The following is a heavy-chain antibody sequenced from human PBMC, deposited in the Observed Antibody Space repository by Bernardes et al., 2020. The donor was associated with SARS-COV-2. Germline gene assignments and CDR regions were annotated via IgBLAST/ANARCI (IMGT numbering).Heavy chain of an antibody. V-gene: IGHV4-39*01. Sequence: SKTLSVTCTVSGDSISSSNYYWGWIRQPPGKGLEWIGTIYYSGSTYYNPSLKSRVTISVDTSRNQFSLKLNSVTAADTAVYYCATYSGYDFSYWGQGTLVIVSS. D-gene: IGHD5-12*01. CDR3: ATYSGYDFSY. CDR2: IYYSGST. CDR1: GDSISSSNYY. J-gene: IGHJ4*02.